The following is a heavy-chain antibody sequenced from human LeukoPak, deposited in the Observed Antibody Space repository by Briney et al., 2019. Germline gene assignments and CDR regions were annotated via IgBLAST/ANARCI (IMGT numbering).Heavy chain of an antibody. V-gene: IGHV1-18*01. CDR2: ISAYNGNT. J-gene: IGHJ4*02. CDR3: VRGYCSGGSCYYFDY. D-gene: IGHD2-15*01. Sequence: GASVKVSCKASGYTFTSYGISWVRQAPGQGLEWMGWISAYNGNTNYAQKLQGRVTMTTDTSTSTAYMELRSPRSDDTAVYYCVRGYCSGGSCYYFDYWGQGTLVTVSS. CDR1: GYTFTSYG.